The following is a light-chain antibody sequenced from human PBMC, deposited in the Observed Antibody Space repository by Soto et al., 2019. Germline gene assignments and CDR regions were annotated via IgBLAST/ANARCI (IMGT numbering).Light chain of an antibody. V-gene: IGKV2-30*01. CDR3: MQVTLWPWT. CDR2: RVS. CDR1: QSLVNSDGNTY. Sequence: IVMTQSPLSLPVTLGQPASISCRSSQSLVNSDGNTYLHWFQQRPGQSPRRLMYRVSNRDSGVPDRVSGRGSGTDFTLRFSRVEAEDVGFYYCMQVTLWPWTFGQGTKVEIK. J-gene: IGKJ1*01.